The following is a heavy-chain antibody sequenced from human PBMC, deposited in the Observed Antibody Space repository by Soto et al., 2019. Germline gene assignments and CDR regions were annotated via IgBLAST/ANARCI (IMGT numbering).Heavy chain of an antibody. Sequence: SSETLSLTCSVSNGSISGFYWTWIRQPPGKILEWIGYIHYSGRTDYNPSLTSRATMSVDTSKNQFSLNLKSITAADTAVYYCVRVGVGIGNHFDSWGRGTLVTVSS. V-gene: IGHV4-59*12. CDR2: IHYSGRT. CDR1: NGSISGFY. J-gene: IGHJ4*02. D-gene: IGHD1-26*01. CDR3: VRVGVGIGNHFDS.